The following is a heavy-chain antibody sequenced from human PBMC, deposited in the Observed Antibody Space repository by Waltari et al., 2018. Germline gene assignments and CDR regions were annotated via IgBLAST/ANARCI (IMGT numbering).Heavy chain of an antibody. CDR3: AKEGGRWLVANWVDF. V-gene: IGHV3-23*01. J-gene: IGHJ5*01. CDR2: ISGSGETI. CDR1: GITFSNSA. D-gene: IGHD6-19*01. Sequence: EAQLLESGGEFVHPGGSLRPSCVVSGITFSNSAMIWVRKATGKGLEWVSGISGSGETIYYAEAVKGRFTISRDNSKNMLYLQMSSLRGDDTAVYYCAKEGGRWLVANWVDFWGQGTLVTVSS.